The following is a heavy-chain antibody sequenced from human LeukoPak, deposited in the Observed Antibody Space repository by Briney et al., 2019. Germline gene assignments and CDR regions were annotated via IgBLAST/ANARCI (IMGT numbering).Heavy chain of an antibody. Sequence: GGSLRLSCTASGFTFGVYAMSWVRQAPGKGLEWVGFIRSKAYGGTTEYAASVKGRFTISRDDSKSIAYLQMNSLKTEDTAVYYCTRTPWGYQLSNPLYYFDYWGQGTLVTVSS. CDR1: GFTFGVYA. V-gene: IGHV3-49*04. CDR2: IRSKAYGGTT. CDR3: TRTPWGYQLSNPLYYFDY. J-gene: IGHJ4*02. D-gene: IGHD2-2*01.